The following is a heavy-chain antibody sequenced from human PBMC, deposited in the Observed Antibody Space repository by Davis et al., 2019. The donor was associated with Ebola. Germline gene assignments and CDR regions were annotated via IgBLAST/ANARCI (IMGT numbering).Heavy chain of an antibody. CDR2: ISGSSTYI. D-gene: IGHD6-19*01. CDR3: ARDRDVTSDWYLDC. Sequence: GGSLRLSCAASGFTLSSYSMNWVRLAPGRGLEWVSAISGSSTYIYYADSVKGRFTISRDNAKNSLYLQMNSLRAEDTAVYYCARDRDVTSDWYLDCWGQGTLVTVST. J-gene: IGHJ4*02. V-gene: IGHV3-21*01. CDR1: GFTLSSYS.